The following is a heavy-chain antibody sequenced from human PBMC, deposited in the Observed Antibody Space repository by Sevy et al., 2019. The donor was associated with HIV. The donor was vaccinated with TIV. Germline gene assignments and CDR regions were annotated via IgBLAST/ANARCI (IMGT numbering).Heavy chain of an antibody. V-gene: IGHV4-34*01. CDR3: AGGGDGVVPSPIIGLGPWTKYWYFDL. CDR1: GGSFSGYS. Sequence: SETLSLTCAVSGGSFSGYSWDWIRQPPGKGLEWIGEVNHSGSTNYNPSLKSRVTISVDTSKNQFSLKLNFVTDADTAVYYWAGGGDGVVPSPIIGLGPWTKYWYFDLWGRGTLVTVSS. J-gene: IGHJ2*01. D-gene: IGHD3-3*01. CDR2: VNHSGST.